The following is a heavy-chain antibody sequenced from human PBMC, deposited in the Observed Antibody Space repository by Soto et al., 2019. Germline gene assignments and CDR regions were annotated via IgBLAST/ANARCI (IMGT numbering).Heavy chain of an antibody. J-gene: IGHJ4*02. CDR1: GFTFSSYW. CDR2: INSDRSST. D-gene: IGHD3-22*01. V-gene: IGHV3-74*01. CDR3: AIRASYYDSSGYSDY. Sequence: GGSLRLSCAASGFTFSSYWMHWVRQAPGKGLVWVSRINSDRSSTSYADSVKGRFTISRDNAKNTLYLQMNSLRAEDTAVYYCAIRASYYDSSGYSDYWGQGTLVTVSS.